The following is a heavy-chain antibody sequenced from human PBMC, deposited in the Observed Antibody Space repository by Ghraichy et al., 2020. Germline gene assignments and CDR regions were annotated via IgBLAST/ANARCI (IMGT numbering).Heavy chain of an antibody. J-gene: IGHJ4*02. D-gene: IGHD5-12*01. CDR3: ARALGATGIDY. Sequence: ASVKVSCTASGYTFTTYYMHWVRQAPGQGLEWMGIVNPSVGSTTYAQKFQGRVTMTRDTSTSTVYMELSSLRSEDTAVYYCARALGATGIDYWGQGTLVTVSS. CDR2: VNPSVGST. V-gene: IGHV1-46*01. CDR1: GYTFTTYY.